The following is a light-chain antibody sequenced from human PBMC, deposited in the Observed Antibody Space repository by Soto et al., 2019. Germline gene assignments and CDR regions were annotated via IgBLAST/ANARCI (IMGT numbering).Light chain of an antibody. CDR1: QSISNW. V-gene: IGKV1-5*03. CDR2: KAS. J-gene: IGKJ1*01. CDR3: QQYNTYPWT. Sequence: DIPMTQSPSTLSASVGDTVTITCRASQSISNWLAWYQQRPGKAPNLLIYKASSLEGGVPSRFSGRGSGTDFTLTISSLQPDDFATDYCQQYNTYPWTFGQGTRVE.